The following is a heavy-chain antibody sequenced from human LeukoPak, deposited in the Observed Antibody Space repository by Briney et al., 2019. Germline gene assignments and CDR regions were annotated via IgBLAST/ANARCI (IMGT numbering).Heavy chain of an antibody. J-gene: IGHJ4*02. CDR1: GFTFSSYW. CDR3: ARGGRYSPFDY. V-gene: IGHV3-7*01. D-gene: IGHD5-18*01. Sequence: GGSLRLSCAASGFTFSSYWMSWVRQAPGKGLEWVAHIKQDGSEKYYVDSVKGRFTISRDNAKNSLYLQMNSLRAEDTAVYYCARGGRYSPFDYWGQGTRVTVS. CDR2: IKQDGSEK.